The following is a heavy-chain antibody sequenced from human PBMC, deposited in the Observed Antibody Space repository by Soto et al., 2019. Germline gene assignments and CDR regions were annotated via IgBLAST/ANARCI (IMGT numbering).Heavy chain of an antibody. CDR1: GASIRSGGYY. CDR2: IYYSGDT. J-gene: IGHJ3*02. CDR3: AKSRPFPYDISGYSAFHT. V-gene: IGHV4-31*03. Sequence: QVQLQESGPGLVKPSQTLSLTCTVSGASIRSGGYYWSWIRQHQGQGLEWIGYIYYSGDTSYSPSLGSRVAISLDTSKNQFSLTLNPVTASDTAIYDCAKSRPFPYDISGYSAFHTRCQWTMGTVPS. D-gene: IGHD3-22*01.